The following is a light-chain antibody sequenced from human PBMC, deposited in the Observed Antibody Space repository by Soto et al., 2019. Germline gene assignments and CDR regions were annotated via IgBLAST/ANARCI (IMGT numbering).Light chain of an antibody. CDR3: QQYNSYSPALT. CDR1: QSISSW. J-gene: IGKJ4*01. V-gene: IGKV1-5*03. Sequence: DIQMTQSPSTLSPSVGDRVTITCRASQSISSWLAWYQQKPGKAPKLLIYKASSLESGVPSRFSGSGSGTEFTLTISSLQPDDFATYYCQQYNSYSPALTFGGGTKVEIK. CDR2: KAS.